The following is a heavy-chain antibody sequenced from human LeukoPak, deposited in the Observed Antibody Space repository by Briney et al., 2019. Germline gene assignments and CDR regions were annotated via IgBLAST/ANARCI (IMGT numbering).Heavy chain of an antibody. D-gene: IGHD6-19*01. CDR3: ARTQQWLATGGWYWFDT. V-gene: IGHV3-30*02. Sequence: QSGGSLRLSCAASGFTFSSYGMHWVRQAPGKGLEWVAFIRYDGSNKYYADSVKGRFTVSRDNSKNTVYLQMGSLREEDMAVYYCARTQQWLATGGWYWFDTWGQGTLVTVSS. J-gene: IGHJ5*02. CDR1: GFTFSSYG. CDR2: IRYDGSNK.